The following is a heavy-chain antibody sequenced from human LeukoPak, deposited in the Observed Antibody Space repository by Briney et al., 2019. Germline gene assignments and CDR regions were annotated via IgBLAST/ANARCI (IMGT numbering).Heavy chain of an antibody. V-gene: IGHV4-4*07. J-gene: IGHJ4*02. CDR2: IYASGST. CDR1: GGSISNYY. Sequence: PSETLSLTCTVSGGSISNYYWSWIRQPAGKGLEWIGRIYASGSTNYSPSLQSRVTISVDRSKNQFSLKLSSVTAADTAVYYCARMSNYYDTSGYYQSLDYWGQGTLVTVSS. CDR3: ARMSNYYDTSGYYQSLDY. D-gene: IGHD3-22*01.